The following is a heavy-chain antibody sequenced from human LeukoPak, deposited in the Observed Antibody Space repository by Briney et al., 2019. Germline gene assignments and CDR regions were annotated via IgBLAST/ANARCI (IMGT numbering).Heavy chain of an antibody. J-gene: IGHJ4*02. CDR3: AREVNDFWSGYYFDY. V-gene: IGHV3-7*01. Sequence: GGSLRLSCAASGFTFSSYWMSWVRQAPGKGLEWVANIKQDGSEKYYVDSVKGRFTISRDNAKNSLYLQMNSLRAEDTAVYYCAREVNDFWSGYYFDYWGQGTLVTVSS. D-gene: IGHD3-3*01. CDR1: GFTFSSYW. CDR2: IKQDGSEK.